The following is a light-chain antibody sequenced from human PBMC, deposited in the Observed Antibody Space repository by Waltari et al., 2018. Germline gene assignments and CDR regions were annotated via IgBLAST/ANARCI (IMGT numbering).Light chain of an antibody. CDR3: GTWDSSLSGAV. CDR1: SSNIGNNY. CDR2: EDS. V-gene: IGLV1-51*02. J-gene: IGLJ7*01. Sequence: QSVLTQPPSVSAAPGQRVTIPCSGGSSNIGNNYVSWYRQFPGTAPKLLIYEDSERPSGIPGRFSGSKSGTSATLDITELQAGDEADYYCGTWDSSLSGAVFGGGTHLTVL.